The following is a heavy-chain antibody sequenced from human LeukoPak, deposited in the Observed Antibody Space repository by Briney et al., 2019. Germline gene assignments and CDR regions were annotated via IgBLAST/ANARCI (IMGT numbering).Heavy chain of an antibody. Sequence: GASVKVSCKASGGTFSSYAISWVRQARGQGLEWIGWIVVGSGNTNYAQNFHERVIITRDMSTSTAYMELSSLRSEDTAVYYCARRVEQWLVLGAFDIWGQGTMVTVSS. D-gene: IGHD6-19*01. CDR2: IVVGSGNT. J-gene: IGHJ3*02. CDR1: GGTFSSYA. V-gene: IGHV1-58*02. CDR3: ARRVEQWLVLGAFDI.